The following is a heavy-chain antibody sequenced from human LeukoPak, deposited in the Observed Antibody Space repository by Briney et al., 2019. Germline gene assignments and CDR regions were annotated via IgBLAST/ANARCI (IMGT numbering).Heavy chain of an antibody. V-gene: IGHV3-21*05. CDR2: ISSSSSYI. J-gene: IGHJ4*02. CDR3: ARDFDTAVDY. D-gene: IGHD5-18*01. Sequence: GGSLRLSCAASGFTFSSYEMNWVRQAPGKGLEWVSYISSSSSYIYYADSVKGRFTISRDNAKNSLYLQMNSLRAEDTAVYYCARDFDTAVDYWGQGTLVTVSS. CDR1: GFTFSSYE.